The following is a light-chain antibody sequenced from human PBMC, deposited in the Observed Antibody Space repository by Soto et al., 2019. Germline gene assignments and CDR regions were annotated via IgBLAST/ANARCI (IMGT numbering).Light chain of an antibody. CDR1: GRDIGAYDY. CDR2: GVK. Sequence: QSALTQPASVSGSPGQSITISCTGSGRDIGAYDYVSWYQQHPGKAPKLLIYGVKNRPSGVSYRFSGSKSGNTASLTISGLQAEDEADYYCSSYTSSTTLGVFGGGTQLTVL. V-gene: IGLV2-14*01. J-gene: IGLJ2*01. CDR3: SSYTSSTTLGV.